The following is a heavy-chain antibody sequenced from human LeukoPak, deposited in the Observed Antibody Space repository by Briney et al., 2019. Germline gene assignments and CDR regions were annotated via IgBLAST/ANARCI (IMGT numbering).Heavy chain of an antibody. J-gene: IGHJ3*01. V-gene: IGHV3-30*02. CDR2: IRYDGSNK. CDR1: GFTFSSYG. CDR3: AMKAVPRPRLYDAFDF. D-gene: IGHD2-2*02. Sequence: PPGGSLRLSCAASGFTFSSYGMHWVRQAPGKGLEWVAFIRYDGSNKYYADSVKGRFTISRDNSKNTLYLQMNSLRADDTAVYYCAMKAVPRPRLYDAFDFWGQGTVVTVSS.